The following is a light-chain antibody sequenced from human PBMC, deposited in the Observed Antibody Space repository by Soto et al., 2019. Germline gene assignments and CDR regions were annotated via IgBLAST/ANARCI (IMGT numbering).Light chain of an antibody. J-gene: IGLJ2*01. CDR3: PSYASGSSHVV. CDR1: SSDIGGYDY. Sequence: QSALTQPASVSGSPGQSITLSCTGTSSDIGGYDYVSWYQRHPGKAPKLIIYDVNNRPSGVSNRFSGSKSGNTASLTISGLQDEDEADYYCPSYASGSSHVVFGGGTKVTVL. V-gene: IGLV2-14*01. CDR2: DVN.